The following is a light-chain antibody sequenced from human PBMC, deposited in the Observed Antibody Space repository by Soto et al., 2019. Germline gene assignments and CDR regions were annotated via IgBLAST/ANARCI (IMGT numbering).Light chain of an antibody. J-gene: IGKJ1*01. Sequence: EIVLTQSPATLSLSPGERATLSCRASQSISSYLAWYQQKPGQAPRLLIYDASNRATGIPARFSGNGSGTDFNLTISRLENVVLARYYCQQRRDWQWTFGRVTKVDVK. CDR2: DAS. V-gene: IGKV3D-11*02. CDR3: QQRRDWQWT. CDR1: QSISSY.